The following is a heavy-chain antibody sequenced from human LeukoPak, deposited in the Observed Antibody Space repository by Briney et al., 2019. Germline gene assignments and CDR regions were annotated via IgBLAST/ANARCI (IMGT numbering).Heavy chain of an antibody. D-gene: IGHD2-2*01. Sequence: PAETLSLTCAVYGCSFRGYYWSWIRQPPGKGLEWIGEINHSGSTNYNPSLKSRVTISLDTSMKKFSLKLNSVTAADTAVYYCASTERCSTTCPLDYWGQGTLVTVSS. CDR2: INHSGST. V-gene: IGHV4-34*01. CDR3: ASTERCSTTCPLDY. J-gene: IGHJ4*02. CDR1: GCSFRGYY.